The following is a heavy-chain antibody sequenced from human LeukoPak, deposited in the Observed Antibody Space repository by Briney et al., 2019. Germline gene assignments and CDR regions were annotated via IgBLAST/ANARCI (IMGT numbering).Heavy chain of an antibody. CDR3: AGQQLVESYFDY. V-gene: IGHV3-21*01. Sequence: PGGSLRLSCAASGFTFRSYSMNWVRQAPGKGLEWVSSISSSSSYIYYADSVKGRFTISRDNAKNSLYLQMNSLRAEDTAVYYCAGQQLVESYFDYWGQGTLVTVSS. J-gene: IGHJ4*02. CDR2: ISSSSSYI. CDR1: GFTFRSYS. D-gene: IGHD6-13*01.